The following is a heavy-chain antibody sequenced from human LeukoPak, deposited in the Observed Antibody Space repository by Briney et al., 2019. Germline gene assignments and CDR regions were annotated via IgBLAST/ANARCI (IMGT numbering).Heavy chain of an antibody. V-gene: IGHV3-74*01. D-gene: IGHD1-14*01. Sequence: GGSLRLSCAASGFTFGNSWVHWVRQAPGKGLVWVSLINADGSTATYADSVRGRFTISRDNARNTLSLQMNSLTIEDTAVYYCVVVVEPPDSDGFDVWGQGTMVTVSS. CDR3: VVVVEPPDSDGFDV. CDR1: GFTFGNSW. J-gene: IGHJ3*01. CDR2: INADGSTA.